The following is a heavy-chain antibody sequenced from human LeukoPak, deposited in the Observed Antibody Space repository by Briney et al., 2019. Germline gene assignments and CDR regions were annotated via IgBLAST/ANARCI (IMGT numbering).Heavy chain of an antibody. J-gene: IGHJ5*02. Sequence: PSETLSLTCIVSGGFISSYYWNWIRQPPGKGLEWIGNIFYRGATSYNPSLRSRITMSVDTSKNQFSLKLSSVTAADTAMYYCARARDWSAGSWFDPWGQGILVTVSS. CDR3: ARARDWSAGSWFDP. D-gene: IGHD3/OR15-3a*01. CDR2: IFYRGAT. V-gene: IGHV4-59*01. CDR1: GGFISSYY.